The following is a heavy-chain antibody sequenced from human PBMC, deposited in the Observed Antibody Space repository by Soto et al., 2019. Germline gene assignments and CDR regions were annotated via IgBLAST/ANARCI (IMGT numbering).Heavy chain of an antibody. V-gene: IGHV3-66*01. CDR3: ASGFCRGGTCNRHLES. D-gene: IGHD1-1*01. CDR1: GFTVGRNF. Sequence: GGSLRLSCAASGFTVGRNFMTWVRQAPGKGLESVAVIYSGGNTHHADSVKGRFTISRDTSKNTLYLQMNSLRVEDTALYYCASGFCRGGTCNRHLESWGQGTLVTVSS. CDR2: IYSGGNT. J-gene: IGHJ5*02.